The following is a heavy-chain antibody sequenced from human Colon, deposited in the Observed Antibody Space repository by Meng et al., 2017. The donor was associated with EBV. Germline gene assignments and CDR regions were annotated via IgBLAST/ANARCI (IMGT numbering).Heavy chain of an antibody. J-gene: IGHJ4*02. CDR2: IYYTGST. V-gene: IGHV4-30-4*01. CDR3: ARNYYFDY. Sequence: RLLVSVSGLVKPSQTLSLSCTFSGGSINSGDYCWSWIRQPPGKGLEWIGYIYYTGSTYYNPSLKSRVTISMDTSKNQFSLRLSSVTAADTAVYYCARNYYFDYWGQGTLVTVSS. CDR1: GGSINSGDYC.